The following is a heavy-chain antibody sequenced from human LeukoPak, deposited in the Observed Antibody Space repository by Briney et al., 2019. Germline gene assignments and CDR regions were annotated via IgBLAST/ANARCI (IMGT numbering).Heavy chain of an antibody. CDR3: ARGVVIAPQTFDY. CDR2: IYYSGST. Sequence: SETLSLTCTVSGESIGGFYWTWIRQPPGKGLEWIGYIYYSGSTNYNPSLKSRVTISVDTSKNQFSLKLSSVTAADTAVYYCARGVVIAPQTFDYWGQGTLVTVSS. V-gene: IGHV4-59*01. CDR1: GESIGGFY. D-gene: IGHD2-21*01. J-gene: IGHJ4*02.